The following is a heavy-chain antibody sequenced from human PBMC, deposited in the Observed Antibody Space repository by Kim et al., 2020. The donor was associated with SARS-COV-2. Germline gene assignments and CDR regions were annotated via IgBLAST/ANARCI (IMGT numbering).Heavy chain of an antibody. CDR3: ARGVYQPLPGGMVGY. CDR2: IIPIFGTA. Sequence: SVKVSCKASGGTFSSYAISWVRQAPGQGLEWMGGIIPIFGTANYAQKFQGRVTITADESTSTAYMELSSLRSEDTAVYYCARGVYQPLPGGMVGYWGQGTLVTVSS. CDR1: GGTFSSYA. D-gene: IGHD2-2*01. V-gene: IGHV1-69*13. J-gene: IGHJ4*02.